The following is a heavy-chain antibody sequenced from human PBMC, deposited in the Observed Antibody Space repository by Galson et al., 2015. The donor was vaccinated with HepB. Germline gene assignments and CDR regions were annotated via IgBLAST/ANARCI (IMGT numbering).Heavy chain of an antibody. Sequence: SLRLSCAASGFTFSSYSMNWVRQAPGKGLEWVSYISSSSSTIYYADSVKGRFTISRDNAKNSLYLQMNSLRAEDTAVYYCARRTYAGRPVAPLDYYMDVWGKGTTVTVSS. V-gene: IGHV3-48*01. J-gene: IGHJ6*03. D-gene: IGHD4-17*01. CDR2: ISSSSSTI. CDR1: GFTFSSYS. CDR3: ARRTYAGRPVAPLDYYMDV.